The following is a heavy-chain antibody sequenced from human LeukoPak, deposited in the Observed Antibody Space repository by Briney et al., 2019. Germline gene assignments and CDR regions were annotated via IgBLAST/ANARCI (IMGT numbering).Heavy chain of an antibody. CDR2: ISAYNGNT. CDR3: ARDGGQYYYDSSGTTNDY. CDR1: GYTFTSYG. V-gene: IGHV1-18*01. D-gene: IGHD3-22*01. Sequence: EASVKVSCKASGYTFTSYGISWVRQAPGQGLEWMGWISAYNGNTNYAQKLQGRVTMTTDTSTSTAYMELRSLRSDDTAVYYCARDGGQYYYDSSGTTNDYWGQGTLVTVSS. J-gene: IGHJ4*02.